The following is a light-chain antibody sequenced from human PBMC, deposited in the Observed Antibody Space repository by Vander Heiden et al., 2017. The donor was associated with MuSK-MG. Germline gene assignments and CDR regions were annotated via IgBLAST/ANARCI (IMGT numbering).Light chain of an antibody. CDR1: QSVLYNSNNRNY. CDR2: WAS. J-gene: IGKJ4*01. Sequence: DIVMTQSPDPLSVSLGERASINCKSSQSVLYNSNNRNYLAWYQQKPGQPPKLLIYWASTRESGVPDRFSGSGSGTDFTLTISSLQAEDVALYYCQQYYSTPLTFGEGTRVEIK. V-gene: IGKV4-1*01. CDR3: QQYYSTPLT.